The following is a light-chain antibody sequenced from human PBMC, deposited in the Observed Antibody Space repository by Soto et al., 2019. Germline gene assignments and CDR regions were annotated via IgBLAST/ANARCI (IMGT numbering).Light chain of an antibody. CDR2: ATS. Sequence: DIQMTQSPSSLYASVGDRVTITCRASQSISSYLNWYQQNPGKAPKLLIYATSSLQSGVPSRFSGSGSGTDFTLTISSLQPEDFATYYCQQSDSTGTWTFGQGTKVEIK. CDR1: QSISSY. J-gene: IGKJ1*01. CDR3: QQSDSTGTWT. V-gene: IGKV1-39*01.